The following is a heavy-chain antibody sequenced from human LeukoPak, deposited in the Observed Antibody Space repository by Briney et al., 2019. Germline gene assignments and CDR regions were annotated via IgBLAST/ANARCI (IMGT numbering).Heavy chain of an antibody. V-gene: IGHV3-30*18. CDR2: ISYDGSNK. Sequence: PGGSLRRSCAASGFSFSSYGMHWVRQAPGKGLKWVAVISYDGSNKYYADSVKGRLTISRDNSKNTLYLEINSPRAEDTAVYSCAKVPGPSYFDYWGQGTPVTVSS. CDR3: AKVPGPSYFDY. CDR1: GFSFSSYG. D-gene: IGHD7-27*01. J-gene: IGHJ4*02.